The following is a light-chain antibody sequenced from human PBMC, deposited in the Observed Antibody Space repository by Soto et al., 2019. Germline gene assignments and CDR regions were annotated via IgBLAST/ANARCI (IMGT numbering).Light chain of an antibody. CDR1: QSISSW. V-gene: IGKV1-5*03. CDR2: KAS. Sequence: DIQMTQSPSTLSASGGDRVTITCRASQSISSWLAWYQQKPGKAPKLLIYKASSLESGVPSRFSGSGSGTEFTLTISSLQPDDFATYYCQQYNSYPWTVGQGTRWIS. CDR3: QQYNSYPWT. J-gene: IGKJ1*01.